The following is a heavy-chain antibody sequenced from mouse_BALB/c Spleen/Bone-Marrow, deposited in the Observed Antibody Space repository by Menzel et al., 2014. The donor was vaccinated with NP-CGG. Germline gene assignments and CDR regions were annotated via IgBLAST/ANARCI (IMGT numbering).Heavy chain of an antibody. CDR2: INPXNDGT. Sequence: QLQQSGPELVKPGASLKMSCKASGYTFTSYVMHHVKQTTGQCLELTGYINPXNDGTRYNEKFKGKATLTSDKSSSTAYMELSSLTSEDSAVYYCARDGNPYWYFDVWGAGTTVTVSS. D-gene: IGHD2-1*01. CDR1: GYTFTSYV. CDR3: ARDGNPYWYFDV. V-gene: IGHV1-14*01. J-gene: IGHJ1*01.